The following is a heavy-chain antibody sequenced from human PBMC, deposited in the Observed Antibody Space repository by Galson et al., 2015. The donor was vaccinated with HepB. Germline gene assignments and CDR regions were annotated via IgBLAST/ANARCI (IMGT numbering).Heavy chain of an antibody. CDR3: ARRSCSSTSCYGLEYSFDY. Sequence: LSLTCTVSGGSISSYYWSWIRQPPGKGLEWIGYIYYSGSTNYNPSLKSRVTISVDTSKNQFSLKLSSVTAADTAVYYCARRSCSSTSCYGLEYSFDYWGQGTLVTVSS. CDR1: GGSISSYY. D-gene: IGHD2-2*01. V-gene: IGHV4-59*08. J-gene: IGHJ4*02. CDR2: IYYSGST.